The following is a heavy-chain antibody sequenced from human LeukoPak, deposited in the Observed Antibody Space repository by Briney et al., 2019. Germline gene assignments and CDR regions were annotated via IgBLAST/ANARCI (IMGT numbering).Heavy chain of an antibody. J-gene: IGHJ6*03. Sequence: GGSLRLSCAPSGFTFSTYAMHWIRQAPGKGLEWVAVISYDGSNKHYADSVKGRFTISRDNSKNTLYLQMNSLRAEDTAVYYCSRDEQASYIYYMHVWGKGTTVTVSS. CDR1: GFTFSTYA. V-gene: IGHV3-30-3*01. CDR2: ISYDGSNK. D-gene: IGHD3-16*01. CDR3: SRDEQASYIYYMHV.